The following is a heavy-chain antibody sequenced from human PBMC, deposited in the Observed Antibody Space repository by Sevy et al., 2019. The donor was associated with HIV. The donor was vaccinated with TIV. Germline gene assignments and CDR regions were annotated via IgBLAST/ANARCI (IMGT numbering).Heavy chain of an antibody. CDR1: GFTFGDYA. D-gene: IGHD6-13*01. V-gene: IGHV3-9*01. J-gene: IGHJ6*02. Sequence: GGSLRLSCAASGFTFGDYAMHWVRQAPGQGLEWVSGINWNSGSIGYADSVKGRFTISRDNIENSLFLQMNSLRSEDTAFYYCAKGASSQIYNALDVWGQGTTVTVSS. CDR3: AKGASSQIYNALDV. CDR2: INWNSGSI.